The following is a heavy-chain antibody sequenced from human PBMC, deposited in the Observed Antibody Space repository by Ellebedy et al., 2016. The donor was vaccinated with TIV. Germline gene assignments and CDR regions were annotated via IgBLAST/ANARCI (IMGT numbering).Heavy chain of an antibody. CDR2: LSSDGSNK. Sequence: GGSLRLXXVASGFTFRSHGIYWVRQAPGKGLEWVAVLSSDGSNKYYADSVKGRFTISRDNSKNTPYLQMNSLRTDDMAVYYCARGGSSGSSDYWGQGTLVTVSS. CDR3: ARGGSSGSSDY. CDR1: GFTFRSHG. V-gene: IGHV3-30*03. D-gene: IGHD3-10*01. J-gene: IGHJ4*02.